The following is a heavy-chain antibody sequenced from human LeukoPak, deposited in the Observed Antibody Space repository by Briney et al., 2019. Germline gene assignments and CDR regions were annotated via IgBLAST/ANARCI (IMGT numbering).Heavy chain of an antibody. CDR1: TFAFGSYW. CDR3: ARGGAGYFFDF. V-gene: IGHV3-74*01. Sequence: PGGSLRLSCTSSTFAFGSYWMHWVRQVPGGGLVWVARMSSDGTGTNYADSVKGRFTISRDNAKNSLYLQMNSLRVEDTAVYYCARGGAGYFFDFWGQGTLVTVSS. J-gene: IGHJ4*02. CDR2: MSSDGTGT. D-gene: IGHD5-12*01.